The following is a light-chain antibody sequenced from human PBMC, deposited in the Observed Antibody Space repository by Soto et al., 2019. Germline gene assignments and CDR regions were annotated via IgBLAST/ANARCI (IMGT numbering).Light chain of an antibody. V-gene: IGKV1-5*03. J-gene: IGKJ1*01. Sequence: DSRMTQSPATLPASVGDGATITCRASQSISNSLAWYQQKPGTAPKLLIYTASTLTSGVPSRFSGSGSGTEFTLTISSLQPDDFAAYYCQQYNSSSDAFGQGTKVDIK. CDR2: TAS. CDR1: QSISNS. CDR3: QQYNSSSDA.